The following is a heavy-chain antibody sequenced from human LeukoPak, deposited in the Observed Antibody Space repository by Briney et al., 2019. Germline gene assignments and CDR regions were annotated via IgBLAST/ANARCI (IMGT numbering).Heavy chain of an antibody. CDR1: GGSISSYY. V-gene: IGHV4-59*01. CDR2: IYYSGST. D-gene: IGHD6-19*01. J-gene: IGHJ4*02. Sequence: SETLSLTCTVSGGSISSYYWSWIRQPPGKGLEWIGYIYYSGSTNYNPSLKSRVTISVDTSKNQFSLKLSSVTAADTAVYYCARVSGWYGLHFDYWGQRTLVTVSS. CDR3: ARVSGWYGLHFDY.